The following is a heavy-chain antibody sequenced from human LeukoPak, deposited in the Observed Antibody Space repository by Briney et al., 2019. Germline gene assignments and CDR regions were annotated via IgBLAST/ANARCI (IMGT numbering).Heavy chain of an antibody. CDR1: GYTFSVYF. CDR2: INPSTGGT. D-gene: IGHD7-27*01. J-gene: IGHJ4*02. Sequence: ASVTVSCKASGYTFSVYFMHWMRQAPGQRLEWMGWINPSTGGTSFAQNFQGRVTMTRDTSISTAYMELSSLRSDDTAVYYCARGPSTGDFDFWGQGTLVTVSS. V-gene: IGHV1-2*02. CDR3: ARGPSTGDFDF.